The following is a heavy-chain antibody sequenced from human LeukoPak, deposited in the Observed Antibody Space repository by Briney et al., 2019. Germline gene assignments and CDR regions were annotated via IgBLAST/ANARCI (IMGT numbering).Heavy chain of an antibody. Sequence: SQTLSLTCTVSGGSISSGDYYWSWIRQPPGKGLEWIGYIYYSGSTYYNPSLKSRVTISVDTSKNQFSLKLSSVTAADTTVYYCARETITMIELYWGQGTRVTVSS. CDR3: ARETITMIELY. CDR2: IYYSGST. V-gene: IGHV4-30-4*01. CDR1: GGSISSGDYY. J-gene: IGHJ4*02. D-gene: IGHD3-22*01.